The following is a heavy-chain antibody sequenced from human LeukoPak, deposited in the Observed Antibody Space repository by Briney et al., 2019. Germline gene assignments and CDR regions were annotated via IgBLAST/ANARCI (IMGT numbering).Heavy chain of an antibody. Sequence: SQTLSLTCTVSGGSISSGGYYWSWLRQHPGRGLEWIGYIYYSGSTYYNPSLKSRVTISVDTSKNHCSLKLSSVTAADTAVYYCAREVITFGGAPRGDAFDIWGQGTMVTVSS. D-gene: IGHD3-16*01. CDR2: IYYSGST. J-gene: IGHJ3*02. CDR3: AREVITFGGAPRGDAFDI. CDR1: GGSISSGGYY. V-gene: IGHV4-31*03.